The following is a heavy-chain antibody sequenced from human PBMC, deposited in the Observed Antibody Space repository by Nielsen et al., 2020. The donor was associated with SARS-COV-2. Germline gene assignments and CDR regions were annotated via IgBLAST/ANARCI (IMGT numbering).Heavy chain of an antibody. J-gene: IGHJ4*02. Sequence: SGKVSCKASGGTFSSDANSWGRQAPGQGLEWMGGIIPIFGTANYAQKFQGRVTITADESTSTAYMELSSLRSEDTAVYYCARAHATVTHDDYFDYWGQGTLVTVSS. CDR1: GGTFSSDA. V-gene: IGHV1-69*13. D-gene: IGHD4-11*01. CDR2: IIPIFGTA. CDR3: ARAHATVTHDDYFDY.